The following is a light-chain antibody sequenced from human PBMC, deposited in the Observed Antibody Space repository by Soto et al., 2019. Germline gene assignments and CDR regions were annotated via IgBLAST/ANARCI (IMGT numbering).Light chain of an antibody. Sequence: DIQMTQSPSSLSASVGDRVTITCRASQGIGNYLAWYQQKPGKVPKLLIYAASTLQSGVPSRFSGSGSGTDFTLTVSSLQPEDVATYYCKKYNSAPLTFGGGPKVEIK. CDR1: QGIGNY. CDR3: KKYNSAPLT. V-gene: IGKV1-27*01. J-gene: IGKJ4*01. CDR2: AAS.